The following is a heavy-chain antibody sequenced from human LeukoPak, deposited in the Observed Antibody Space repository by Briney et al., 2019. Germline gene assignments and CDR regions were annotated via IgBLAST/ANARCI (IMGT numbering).Heavy chain of an antibody. V-gene: IGHV3-64D*06. Sequence: PGGFLRLSCSASGFTFSSYAMHWVRQAPGKGLEYVSAISSNGGSTYYADSVKGRFTISRDNSKNTLYLQMSSLRAEDTAVYYCVKATYYYGSGSYYKAVGYFDYWGQGTLVTVSS. CDR2: ISSNGGST. CDR3: VKATYYYGSGSYYKAVGYFDY. CDR1: GFTFSSYA. D-gene: IGHD3-10*01. J-gene: IGHJ4*02.